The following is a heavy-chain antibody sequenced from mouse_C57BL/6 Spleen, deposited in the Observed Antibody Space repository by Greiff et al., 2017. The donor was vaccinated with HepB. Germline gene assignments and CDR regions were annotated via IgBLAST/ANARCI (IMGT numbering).Heavy chain of an antibody. CDR2: ISYDGSN. CDR3: APTTVVAPYWYFDV. J-gene: IGHJ1*03. Sequence: DVKLVESGPGLVKPSQSLSLTCSVTGYSITSGYYWNWIRQFPGNKLEWMGYISYDGSNNYNPSLKNRISITRDTSKNQFFLKLNSVTTEDTASYYCAPTTVVAPYWYFDVWGTGTTVTVSS. V-gene: IGHV3-6*01. D-gene: IGHD1-1*01. CDR1: GYSITSGYY.